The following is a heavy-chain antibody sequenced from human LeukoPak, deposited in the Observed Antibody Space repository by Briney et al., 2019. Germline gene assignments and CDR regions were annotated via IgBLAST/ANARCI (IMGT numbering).Heavy chain of an antibody. D-gene: IGHD6-19*01. CDR3: ARDPRRSSGWGDFDY. CDR1: GFTFSTYA. V-gene: IGHV3-64*01. CDR2: ISNNGGST. J-gene: IGHJ4*02. Sequence: GGSLRLSCAASGFTFSTYAMHWVRQAPGKGLGYVSTISNNGGSTFYANSVKDRFTISRDNSKNTLYLQMGSLRTENMAVYYCARDPRRSSGWGDFDYWGQGTLVTVSS.